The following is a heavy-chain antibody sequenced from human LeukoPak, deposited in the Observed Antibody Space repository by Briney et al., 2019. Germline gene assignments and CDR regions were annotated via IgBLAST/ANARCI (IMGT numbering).Heavy chain of an antibody. D-gene: IGHD6-6*01. Sequence: QTGGSLRLSCAASGFTFSNAWMSWVRQAPGKGLEWVSAINRSGGSTYYADFVKGRFTISRDNSKNTLYLQMNSLRAEDTAVYYCAKTGPIAARPSFDYWGQGTLVSVSS. J-gene: IGHJ4*02. CDR2: INRSGGST. CDR3: AKTGPIAARPSFDY. CDR1: GFTFSNAW. V-gene: IGHV3-23*01.